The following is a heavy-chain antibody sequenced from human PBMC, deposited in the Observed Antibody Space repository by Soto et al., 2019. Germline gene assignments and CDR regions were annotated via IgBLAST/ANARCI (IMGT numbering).Heavy chain of an antibody. CDR3: ARDQSSTGYSGYDFQGIFDY. V-gene: IGHV3-33*01. Sequence: PGGSLRLSCAASGFTFSSYGMHWVRQAPGKGLEWVAVIWYDGSNKYYADSVKGRFTISRDNSKNTLYLQMNSLRAEDTAVYYCARDQSSTGYSGYDFQGIFDYWGQGTLVTSPQ. CDR2: IWYDGSNK. J-gene: IGHJ4*02. CDR1: GFTFSSYG. D-gene: IGHD5-12*01.